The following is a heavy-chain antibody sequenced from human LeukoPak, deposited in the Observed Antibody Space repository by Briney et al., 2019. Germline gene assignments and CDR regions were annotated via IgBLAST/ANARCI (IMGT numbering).Heavy chain of an antibody. D-gene: IGHD2-15*01. CDR1: GDSVSSNSAA. CDR2: TYYRSKWYN. Sequence: SQTLSLTCVISGDSVSSNSAAWNWIRQSPSRGLEWLGRTYYRSKWYNNYAVSVKSRITINPDTSKNQFSLQLNSVTPEDTAVHYCTRDGGYRLDPWGQGTLVTVSS. V-gene: IGHV6-1*01. J-gene: IGHJ5*02. CDR3: TRDGGYRLDP.